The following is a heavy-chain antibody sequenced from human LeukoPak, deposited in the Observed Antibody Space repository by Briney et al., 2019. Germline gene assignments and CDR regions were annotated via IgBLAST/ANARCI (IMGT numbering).Heavy chain of an antibody. D-gene: IGHD3-10*01. CDR1: GFTFSSYS. Sequence: PGGSLRLSCAASGFTFSSYSMNWVRQAPGKGLEWVSSISSSSSYIYYADSVKGRFTISRENAKNSLSLKMNSMRAEDTAVYYCARDRRGSYYNVAYYYYMDVWGKGTTVTVSS. J-gene: IGHJ6*03. CDR2: ISSSSSYI. V-gene: IGHV3-21*01. CDR3: ARDRRGSYYNVAYYYYMDV.